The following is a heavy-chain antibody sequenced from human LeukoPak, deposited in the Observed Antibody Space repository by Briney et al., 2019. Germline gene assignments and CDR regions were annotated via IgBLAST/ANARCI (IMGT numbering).Heavy chain of an antibody. CDR2: IRYDGSNK. CDR1: GFTFSSYG. CDR3: ARSIAAAALVDY. J-gene: IGHJ4*02. D-gene: IGHD6-13*01. Sequence: GGSLRLSCAASGFTFSSYGMHWVRQAPGNGLEWVAFIRYDGSNKYYADSVKGRFTISIDNSKNTLYLQMNSLRAEDTAVYYCARSIAAAALVDYWGQGTLVTVSS. V-gene: IGHV3-30*02.